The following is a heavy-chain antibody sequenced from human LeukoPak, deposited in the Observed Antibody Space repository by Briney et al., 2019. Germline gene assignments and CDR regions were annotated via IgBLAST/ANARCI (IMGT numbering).Heavy chain of an antibody. CDR1: GFTFSDYY. CDR2: ISSSGSTI. J-gene: IGHJ4*02. V-gene: IGHV3-11*04. D-gene: IGHD3-9*01. CDR3: ARAMEGYDILTGYQYYFDY. Sequence: GGSLRLXCAASGFTFSDYYMSWIRQAPGKELEWVSYISSSGSTIYYADSVKGRFTIPRDNAKNSLYLQMNSLRAEDTAVYYCARAMEGYDILTGYQYYFDYWGQGTLVTVSS.